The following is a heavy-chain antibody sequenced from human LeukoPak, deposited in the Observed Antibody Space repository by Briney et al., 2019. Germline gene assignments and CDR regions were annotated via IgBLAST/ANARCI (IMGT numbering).Heavy chain of an antibody. Sequence: GGSLRLSCAASGFTFSNYAMSWVREAPGKGLEWVSSIDKNDATTNYAVSVRGRFTISRDNSRNTLHLQMSSLRAEDTAVYYCAKYNGQLLEQWYYDYWGQGTLVTVSS. D-gene: IGHD1/OR15-1a*01. CDR3: AKYNGQLLEQWYYDY. V-gene: IGHV3-23*01. J-gene: IGHJ4*02. CDR1: GFTFSNYA. CDR2: IDKNDATT.